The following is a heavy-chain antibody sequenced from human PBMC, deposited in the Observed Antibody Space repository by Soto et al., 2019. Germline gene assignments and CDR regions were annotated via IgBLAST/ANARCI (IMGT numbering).Heavy chain of an antibody. Sequence: SETLSLTCTVSGGSISNYYWTWIRQSAGKGLEWIGRIYTSGSTNYNPSLKSRVTMSVDTSKRQFSLELSSVTAADTAIYYCASRYCSSTACDGYLENWGQGTLVTVSS. D-gene: IGHD2-2*01. CDR1: GGSISNYY. V-gene: IGHV4-4*07. CDR3: ASRYCSSTACDGYLEN. CDR2: IYTSGST. J-gene: IGHJ4*02.